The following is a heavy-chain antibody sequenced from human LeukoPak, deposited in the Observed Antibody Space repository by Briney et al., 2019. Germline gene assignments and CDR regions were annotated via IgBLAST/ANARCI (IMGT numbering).Heavy chain of an antibody. Sequence: SETLSLTCTVSGYSISSGYYWGWIRQSPGKGLEWIGSIYHRGGTYYNPSLKSRVTISVDTSKNQFSLKLSSVTAADTAVYYCARVWFGESHFDYWGQGTLVTVSS. CDR3: ARVWFGESHFDY. D-gene: IGHD3-10*01. CDR1: GYSISSGYY. CDR2: IYHRGGT. J-gene: IGHJ4*02. V-gene: IGHV4-38-2*02.